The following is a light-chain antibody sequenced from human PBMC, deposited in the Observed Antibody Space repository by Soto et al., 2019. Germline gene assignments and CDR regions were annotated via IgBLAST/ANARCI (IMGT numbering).Light chain of an antibody. CDR3: HHYNNFPFT. CDR2: AAS. V-gene: IGKV1-16*02. CDR1: QDIGTY. J-gene: IGKJ3*01. Sequence: DIQMTQSPSSLSASVGDRVTITCRASQDIGTYLVWFQQKPGKAPKSLIFAASRLQSGVPSKFSGSGYETHFTLTISNLQPEDSATYYCHHYNNFPFTFGPGTKVDIK.